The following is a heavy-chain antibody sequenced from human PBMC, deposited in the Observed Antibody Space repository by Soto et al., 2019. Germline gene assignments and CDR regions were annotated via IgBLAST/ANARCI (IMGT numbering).Heavy chain of an antibody. CDR2: INAGNGNT. Sequence: SYAMRWLRHTTRQRLEWMGWINAGNGNTKYSQKFQGRVTITRDTSASTAYMELSSLRSEDTAVYYCARDFAGHYDFWSGYYSEYYYYGMDVWGQGTTVTVSS. D-gene: IGHD3-3*01. V-gene: IGHV1-3*01. CDR1: SYA. CDR3: ARDFAGHYDFWSGYYSEYYYYGMDV. J-gene: IGHJ6*02.